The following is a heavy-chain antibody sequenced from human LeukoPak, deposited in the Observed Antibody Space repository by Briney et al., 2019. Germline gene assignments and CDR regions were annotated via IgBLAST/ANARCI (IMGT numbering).Heavy chain of an antibody. Sequence: GASVKVSCKASGYTFTGYYMHWVRQAPRQGLEWMGWINPNSGGTNYAQKFQGRVTMTRDTSISTAYMELSRLRSDGTAVYYCARAGEVGTMIQGTHWGQGTLVTVSS. V-gene: IGHV1-2*02. J-gene: IGHJ4*02. CDR1: GYTFTGYY. CDR3: ARAGEVGTMIQGTH. D-gene: IGHD3-10*01. CDR2: INPNSGGT.